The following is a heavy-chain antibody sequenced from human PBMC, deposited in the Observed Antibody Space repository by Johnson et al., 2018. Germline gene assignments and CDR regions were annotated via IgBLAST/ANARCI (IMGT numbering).Heavy chain of an antibody. J-gene: IGHJ4*02. CDR3: ARDKGNAAQYYHY. D-gene: IGHD3-3*02. CDR2: IHKDGSEK. Sequence: VQLVESGGGLVQPGGSLRLSCAASGFTFSNYWMSWVRQAPGKGLEWVANIHKDGSEKYHVASVKGRFTISRDTSKSSLYLDTNNLRPGDTAVYFCARDKGNAAQYYHYWGQGTLGTVSS. V-gene: IGHV3-7*01. CDR1: GFTFSNYW.